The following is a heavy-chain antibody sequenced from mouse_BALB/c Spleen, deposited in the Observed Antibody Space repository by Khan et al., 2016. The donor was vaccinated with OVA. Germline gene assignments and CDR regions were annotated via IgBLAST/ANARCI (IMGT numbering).Heavy chain of an antibody. V-gene: IGHV1S81*02. CDR3: ARSGYGNPFAY. D-gene: IGHD2-1*01. CDR1: GYTFTSYY. CDR2: INPNNGDS. J-gene: IGHJ3*01. Sequence: QVQLQQPGAELVKPGTSVKISCKASGYTFTSYYMYWVKQRPGQGLEWIGGINPNNGDSNFNEKFKSKATLTVDKSSSTAYMQLGILTSEDTAVVYCARSGYGNPFAYWGQGTLVTVSA.